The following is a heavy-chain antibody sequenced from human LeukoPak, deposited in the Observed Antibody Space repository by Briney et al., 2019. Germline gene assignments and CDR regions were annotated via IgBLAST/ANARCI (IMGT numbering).Heavy chain of an antibody. Sequence: GSLRLSCAASGFAFSSYAMSWVRQAPGKGLEWVSAISGSGGSTYYADSVKGRFTISRDNSKNTLYLQMNSLRAEDTAVYYCAKDQRAYYYDSSGYSYFDYWGQGTLVTVSS. CDR3: AKDQRAYYYDSSGYSYFDY. V-gene: IGHV3-23*01. CDR2: ISGSGGST. J-gene: IGHJ4*02. CDR1: GFAFSSYA. D-gene: IGHD3-22*01.